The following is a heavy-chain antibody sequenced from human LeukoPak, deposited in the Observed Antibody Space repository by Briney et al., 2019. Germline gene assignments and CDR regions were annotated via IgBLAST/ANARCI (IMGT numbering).Heavy chain of an antibody. CDR2: IYYSGST. D-gene: IGHD3-3*01. CDR3: ARALHNFWSGYYRGNWFDP. J-gene: IGHJ5*02. Sequence: SETLSLTCTVSGGSISSYYWSWIRQPPGKGLEWIGYIYYSGSTNYNPSLKSRVTISVDTSKNQFSLKLSSVTAADTAVYYCARALHNFWSGYYRGNWFDPWGQGTLVTVSS. V-gene: IGHV4-59*01. CDR1: GGSISSYY.